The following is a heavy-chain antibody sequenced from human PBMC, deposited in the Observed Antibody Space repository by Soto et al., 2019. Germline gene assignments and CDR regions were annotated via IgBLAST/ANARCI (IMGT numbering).Heavy chain of an antibody. CDR1: GYSFTSYW. J-gene: IGHJ6*02. CDR3: ARRSPTYCGGDCYSSLRGETSSLYYYYGMDV. D-gene: IGHD2-21*02. CDR2: IYPGDSDT. Sequence: ETLNISFKGSGYSFTSYWIGCVLQMPGKGLEWMGIIYPGDSDTRYSPSFQGQVTISADKSISTAYLQWSSLKASDTAMYYCARRSPTYCGGDCYSSLRGETSSLYYYYGMDVWGQGTTVTVSS. V-gene: IGHV5-51*01.